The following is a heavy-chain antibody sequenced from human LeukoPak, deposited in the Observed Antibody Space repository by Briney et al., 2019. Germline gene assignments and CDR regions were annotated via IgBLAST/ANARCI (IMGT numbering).Heavy chain of an antibody. J-gene: IGHJ6*03. V-gene: IGHV3-23*01. CDR2: ISASGHYT. Sequence: PGGSLRLSCAVSGFTFGNSAMSWVHQAPGKGLEWISGISASGHYTYTADSLKGRFTISRDNSKNTLYLQMNNLRAEDTALYYCAKDGSWGDYQFYFYIDVWGNGTTVTVSS. CDR1: GFTFGNSA. CDR3: AKDGSWGDYQFYFYIDV. D-gene: IGHD3-16*01.